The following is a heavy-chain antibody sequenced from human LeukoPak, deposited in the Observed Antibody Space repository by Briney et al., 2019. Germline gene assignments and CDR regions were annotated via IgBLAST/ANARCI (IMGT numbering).Heavy chain of an antibody. J-gene: IGHJ4*02. CDR2: IWYDGSNK. D-gene: IGHD3-9*01. Sequence: GGSLRLSCAASGFTFSSYWMHWVRQAPGKGLEWVAVIWYDGSNKYYADSVKGRFTISRDNSKNTLYLQMNSLRAEDTAVYYCARGGLRYFDWTDYWGQGTLVTVSS. CDR3: ARGGLRYFDWTDY. V-gene: IGHV3-33*08. CDR1: GFTFSSYW.